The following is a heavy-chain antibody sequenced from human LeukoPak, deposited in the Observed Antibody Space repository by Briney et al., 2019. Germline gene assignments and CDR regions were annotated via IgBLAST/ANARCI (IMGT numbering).Heavy chain of an antibody. CDR2: ITGSGGST. V-gene: IGHV3-23*01. Sequence: GGSLRLSCAASGFTFSSYAMSWVRQAPGKGLEWVSAITGSGGSTYYADSVKGRFTISSDNSQNTLYLQMNSLRAEDTAVYYCPKGSGGARPYYFDYWGQGTLVTVSS. CDR1: GFTFSSYA. CDR3: PKGSGGARPYYFDY. J-gene: IGHJ4*02. D-gene: IGHD6-6*01.